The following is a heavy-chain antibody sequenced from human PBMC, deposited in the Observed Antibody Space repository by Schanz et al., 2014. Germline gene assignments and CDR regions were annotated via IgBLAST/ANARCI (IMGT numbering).Heavy chain of an antibody. Sequence: EVQLVESGGGLVQPGRSLRLSCVASGFRFDDYAMHWVRQAPGKGLEWVSGMSWNAGSLGYGDSVKGRFTISRDNAKNSLYLQMNSPRAEDTALYYCARDTAQSCIGPSCFEYLQHWGQGARVTVSS. J-gene: IGHJ1*01. CDR3: ARDTAQSCIGPSCFEYLQH. CDR1: GFRFDDYA. D-gene: IGHD2-2*01. CDR2: MSWNAGSL. V-gene: IGHV3-9*01.